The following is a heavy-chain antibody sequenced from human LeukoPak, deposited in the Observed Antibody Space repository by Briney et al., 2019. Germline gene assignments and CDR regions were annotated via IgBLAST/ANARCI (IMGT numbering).Heavy chain of an antibody. CDR1: GYSFTSYW. CDR2: IYSGDSDT. D-gene: IGHD3-10*01. CDR3: ARHRSRGGRVIRGWFHP. V-gene: IGHV5-51*01. Sequence: GESLKISCKGSGYSFTSYWIGWVRQMPGKGLEWIGIIYSGDSDTRYSPSFQGQVTISADKSISTAYLQWSRLKASDTAMYYCARHRSRGGRVIRGWFHPRGQGTLVTVSS. J-gene: IGHJ5*02.